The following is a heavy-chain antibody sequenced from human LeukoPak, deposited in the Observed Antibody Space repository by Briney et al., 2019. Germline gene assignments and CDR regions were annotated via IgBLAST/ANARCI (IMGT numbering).Heavy chain of an antibody. CDR3: ARDLVGYDSSGYYYDLYFDY. Sequence: PSETLSLTCAVYGGSFSGYYWSWIRQPPGKGLEWIGEINHSGSTNYNPSLNSRVTISVATSKNQFSLKLSSVTAADTAVYYCARDLVGYDSSGYYYDLYFDYWGQGTLVTVSS. CDR1: GGSFSGYY. D-gene: IGHD3-22*01. J-gene: IGHJ4*02. CDR2: INHSGST. V-gene: IGHV4-34*01.